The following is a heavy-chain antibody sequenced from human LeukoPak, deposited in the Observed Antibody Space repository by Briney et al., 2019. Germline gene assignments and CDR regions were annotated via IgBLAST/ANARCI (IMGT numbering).Heavy chain of an antibody. D-gene: IGHD6-13*01. CDR2: IYHSGST. J-gene: IGHJ4*02. CDR1: GYSISSGYY. Sequence: PSETLSLTCTVSGYSISSGYYWGWIRQPPGKGLEWIGSIYHSGSTYYIPSLKSRVTISVDTSKNQFSLKLSSVTAADTAVYYCARGSPRYSSSWKSSNFDYWGQGILVTVSS. V-gene: IGHV4-38-2*02. CDR3: ARGSPRYSSSWKSSNFDY.